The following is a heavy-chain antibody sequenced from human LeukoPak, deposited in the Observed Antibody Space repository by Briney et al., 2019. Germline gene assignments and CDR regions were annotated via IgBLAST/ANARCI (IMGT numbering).Heavy chain of an antibody. D-gene: IGHD3-3*01. CDR2: IYYSGTT. CDR1: VGSINSYY. Sequence: SETLSLTCTVSVGSINSYYWSWIRQPPGKGLEGIGYIYYSGTTNYNPSLKSRVTISVDTSKNQFSLKLSSVTAADTAVYYCARNPRSGYFPHYHYYGMDVWGQGTTVTVSS. J-gene: IGHJ6*02. V-gene: IGHV4-59*01. CDR3: ARNPRSGYFPHYHYYGMDV.